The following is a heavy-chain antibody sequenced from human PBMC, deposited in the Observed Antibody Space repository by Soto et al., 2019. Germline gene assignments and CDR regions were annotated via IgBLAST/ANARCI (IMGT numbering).Heavy chain of an antibody. CDR2: IYYSGST. CDR3: ARGGAVRGVIMGTFGY. V-gene: IGHV4-31*03. Sequence: PSETLSLTCTVSGGSISSGGYYWSWIRQHPGKGLEWIGYIYYSGSTYYNPSLKSRVTISVDTSKNQFSLKLSSVTAADTAVYYCARGGAVRGVIMGTFGYWGQGTLVTVS. CDR1: GGSISSGGYY. D-gene: IGHD3-10*01. J-gene: IGHJ4*02.